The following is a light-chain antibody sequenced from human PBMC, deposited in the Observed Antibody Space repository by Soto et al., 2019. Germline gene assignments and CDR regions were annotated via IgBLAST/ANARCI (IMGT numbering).Light chain of an antibody. Sequence: QSVLTQPPSVSAAPGQKVTISCSGSSSDIGRHHVSWYQQLPGTAPKLLIYENNKRPSGIPDRFSGSKSGTSATLGITGLQTGDEADYYCGTWDISLNRVFGTGTKLTVL. CDR2: ENN. CDR3: GTWDISLNRV. V-gene: IGLV1-51*02. CDR1: SSDIGRHH. J-gene: IGLJ1*01.